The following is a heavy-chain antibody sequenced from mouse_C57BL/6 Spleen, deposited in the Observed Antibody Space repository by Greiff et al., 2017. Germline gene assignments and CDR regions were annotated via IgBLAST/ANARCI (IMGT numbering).Heavy chain of an antibody. Sequence: ESGPGLVKPSQSLSLTCSVTGYSITSGYYWNWIRQFPGNKLEWMGYISYDGSNNYNPSLKNRISITRDTSKNQFFLKLNSVTTEDTATYYCARYLTGTLYAMDYWGQGTSVTVSS. CDR3: ARYLTGTLYAMDY. D-gene: IGHD4-1*01. V-gene: IGHV3-6*01. CDR2: ISYDGSN. J-gene: IGHJ4*01. CDR1: GYSITSGYY.